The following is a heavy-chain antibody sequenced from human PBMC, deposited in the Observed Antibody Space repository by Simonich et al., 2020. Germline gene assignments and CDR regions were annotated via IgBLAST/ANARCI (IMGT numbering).Heavy chain of an antibody. CDR2: IKPKCGGT. Sequence: QVQLVQSGAEVKKPGASVKVSCKASGYTFTGYYMHWGRQAPGQGLEWMGGIKPKCGGTNYAQKFQGRVTMTRETSISTAYMELSRLRSDDTAVYYCARWPSIPASYGSGSYFDYWGQGTLVTVSS. V-gene: IGHV1-2*02. CDR3: ARWPSIPASYGSGSYFDY. J-gene: IGHJ4*02. D-gene: IGHD3-10*01. CDR1: GYTFTGYY.